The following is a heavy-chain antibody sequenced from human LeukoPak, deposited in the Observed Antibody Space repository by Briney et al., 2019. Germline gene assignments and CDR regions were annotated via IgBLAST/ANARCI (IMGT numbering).Heavy chain of an antibody. Sequence: GGSLRLSCAASGFSFSRHGMHWVRQAPGKGLEWVAVIYYDGSKEYYADSVKGRFTISRDNSKNKVYLQMNSLRADDTALYYCAKDHSGSLLDYWGQGTLVTVSS. CDR3: AKDHSGSLLDY. CDR2: IYYDGSKE. J-gene: IGHJ4*02. V-gene: IGHV3-33*06. D-gene: IGHD1-26*01. CDR1: GFSFSRHG.